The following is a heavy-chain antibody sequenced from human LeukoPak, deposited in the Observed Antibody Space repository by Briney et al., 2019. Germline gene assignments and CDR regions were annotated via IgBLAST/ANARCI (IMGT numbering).Heavy chain of an antibody. CDR3: AREELVLIVPDAKGQRLRSDKYYYGMDV. CDR2: IKQDGSEI. J-gene: IGHJ6*02. Sequence: GGSLRLSCAASVFTFSNYWMTWVRQAPGKGLEWVANIKQDGSEISYLDSVKGRFTISRDNAKNSLYLQRHSLRAEDTAVYYCAREELVLIVPDAKGQRLRSDKYYYGMDVWGQGTMVTVSS. D-gene: IGHD3-3*01. V-gene: IGHV3-7*01. CDR1: VFTFSNYW.